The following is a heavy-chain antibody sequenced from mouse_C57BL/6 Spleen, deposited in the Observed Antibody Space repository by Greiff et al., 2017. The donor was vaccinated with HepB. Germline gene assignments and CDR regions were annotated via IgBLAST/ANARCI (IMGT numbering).Heavy chain of an antibody. V-gene: IGHV14-4*01. CDR1: GFNIKDDY. Sequence: VQLQQSGAELVRPGASVKLSCTASGFNIKDDYMHWVKQRPEQGLEWIGWIDPENGDTEYASKFQGKATITADTSSNTAYLQLSSLTSEDTAVYYCTTELGRNPWFAYWGQGTLVTVSA. J-gene: IGHJ3*01. CDR3: TTELGRNPWFAY. CDR2: IDPENGDT. D-gene: IGHD4-1*01.